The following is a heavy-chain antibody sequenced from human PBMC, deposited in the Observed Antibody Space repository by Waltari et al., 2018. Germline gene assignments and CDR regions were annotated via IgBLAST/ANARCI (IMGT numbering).Heavy chain of an antibody. CDR3: AGDRAIGLFFDY. V-gene: IGHV4-4*02. CDR1: GDSISGNYW. CDR2: VHHSGKT. D-gene: IGHD2-2*01. Sequence: QVQLQESGQGLVKPSGTLSLTCAVYGDSISGNYWWSWVRQSPEKGLECIGQVHHSGKTHYNPSLQSRVTISVDKPKNQFSLNLNSVTAADTAVYYCAGDRAIGLFFDYWGRGTLVTVSS. J-gene: IGHJ4*02.